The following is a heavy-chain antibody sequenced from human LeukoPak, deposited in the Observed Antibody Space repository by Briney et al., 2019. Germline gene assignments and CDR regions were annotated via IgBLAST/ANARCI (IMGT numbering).Heavy chain of an antibody. CDR1: GYTFTSYG. J-gene: IGHJ4*02. D-gene: IGHD1-7*01. Sequence: ASVKVSCKASGYTFTSYGISWVGQAPGQGLEGMGWISAYNGNTNYAQKLQGRVTMTTDTSTSTAYMELRSLRSDDTAVYYCARELTGTTLGIFDYWGQGTLVTVSS. CDR2: ISAYNGNT. V-gene: IGHV1-18*01. CDR3: ARELTGTTLGIFDY.